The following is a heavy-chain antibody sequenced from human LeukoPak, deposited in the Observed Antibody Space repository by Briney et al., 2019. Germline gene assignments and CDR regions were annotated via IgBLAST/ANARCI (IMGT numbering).Heavy chain of an antibody. V-gene: IGHV4-31*03. CDR3: ARQSDGGNWIDY. CDR2: VHYRGST. J-gene: IGHJ4*02. Sequence: KGSETLSLTCTLSGRSISSGGDYWSWVRQHPGKGLEMFGYVHYRGSTYYNPSLNSRVTISVHTSKNQFSLKLSSVTAADTAVYYCARQSDGGNWIDYCGQGALVTVSS. D-gene: IGHD4-23*01. CDR1: GRSISSGGDY.